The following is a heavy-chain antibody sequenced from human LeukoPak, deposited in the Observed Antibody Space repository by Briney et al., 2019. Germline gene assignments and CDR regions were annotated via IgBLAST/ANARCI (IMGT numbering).Heavy chain of an antibody. CDR3: ARERAAERPRPLLSYYYMDV. CDR2: IKQDGSEK. J-gene: IGHJ6*03. V-gene: IGHV3-7*01. CDR1: GFTFSSYR. Sequence: GGSLRLCCAASGFTFSSYRMSWVRYAPGKGLERVANIKQDGSEKHYVDSVKGRFTIPRDNAKNSLYLQMNSLRAEDTAVYYCARERAAERPRPLLSYYYMDVWGKGTTVTISS. D-gene: IGHD1-26*01.